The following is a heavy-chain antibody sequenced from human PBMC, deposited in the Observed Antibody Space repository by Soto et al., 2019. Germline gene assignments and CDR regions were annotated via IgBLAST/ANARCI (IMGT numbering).Heavy chain of an antibody. V-gene: IGHV1-69*13. Sequence: SVKVSCKASGGTFSSYAISWVRQAPGQGLEWMGGIIPIFGTANYAQKFQGRVTITADESTSTAYMELGSLRSEDTAVYYCARDLGEVVVPGDPPGYNWNYWGQGTLVTVSS. D-gene: IGHD2-2*01. J-gene: IGHJ4*02. CDR3: ARDLGEVVVPGDPPGYNWNY. CDR1: GGTFSSYA. CDR2: IIPIFGTA.